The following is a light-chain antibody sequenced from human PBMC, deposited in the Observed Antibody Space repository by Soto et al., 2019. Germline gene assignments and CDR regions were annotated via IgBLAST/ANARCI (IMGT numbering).Light chain of an antibody. J-gene: IGKJ2*01. CDR2: LGS. Sequence: DIVMTQSPRSLPVTPGEPASISCRSSQSLLHSNGFNYLDWFLQKPGQSPQLLIYLGSNRASGVPYRFSGSGSGTDFTLKISRVEAEDVGIDYCMQVLQTPPKYTFGQGTKLEIK. V-gene: IGKV2-28*01. CDR1: QSLLHSNGFNY. CDR3: MQVLQTPPKYT.